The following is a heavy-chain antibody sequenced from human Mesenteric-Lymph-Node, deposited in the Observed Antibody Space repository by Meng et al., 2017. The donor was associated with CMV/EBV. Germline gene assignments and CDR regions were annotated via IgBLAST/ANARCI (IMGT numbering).Heavy chain of an antibody. Sequence: GSLRLSCAGSGFTFGDYVMHWVRLPQGKGLEWIGYISYTGSTNYNPSLKSPVAISVDTSKNQCSLKVYSVTAADTAVYYCARFSATGAYYLGMDVWGQGTTVTVSS. D-gene: IGHD1-1*01. CDR2: ISYTGST. CDR3: ARFSATGAYYLGMDV. J-gene: IGHJ6*02. V-gene: IGHV4-59*01. CDR1: GFTFGDYV.